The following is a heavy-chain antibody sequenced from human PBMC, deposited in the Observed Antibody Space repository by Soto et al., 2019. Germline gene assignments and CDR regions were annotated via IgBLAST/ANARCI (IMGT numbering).Heavy chain of an antibody. Sequence: EVQLVESGGGLVQPGGSLRLSCAASGFTFSSYWMHWVRQAPGKGLVWVSRINSDGSSTSYADSVKGRFTISRDNAKNAWYLQMNSLGAEDTAVYYCAVAVAGPTAIGYWGQGTLVTVSS. CDR3: AVAVAGPTAIGY. CDR1: GFTFSSYW. CDR2: INSDGSST. V-gene: IGHV3-74*01. J-gene: IGHJ4*02. D-gene: IGHD6-19*01.